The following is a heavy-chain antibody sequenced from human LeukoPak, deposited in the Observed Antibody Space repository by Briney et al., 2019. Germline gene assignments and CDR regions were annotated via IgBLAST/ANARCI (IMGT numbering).Heavy chain of an antibody. V-gene: IGHV1-69*13. CDR2: IIPILGTA. Sequence: SVTVSCTASGGTFSSYAISWVRQAPGQGLEWMGGIIPILGTANYAQKFQGRVTITADESTSTAYMELSSLRSEDTAVYYCARDGVADVDTAMVTRAFDIWGQGTMVTVSS. J-gene: IGHJ3*02. CDR3: ARDGVADVDTAMVTRAFDI. CDR1: GGTFSSYA. D-gene: IGHD5-18*01.